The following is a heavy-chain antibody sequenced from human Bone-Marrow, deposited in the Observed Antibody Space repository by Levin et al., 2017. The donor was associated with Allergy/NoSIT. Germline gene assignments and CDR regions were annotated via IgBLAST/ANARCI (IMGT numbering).Heavy chain of an antibody. V-gene: IGHV3-33*01. CDR1: GFTFSGYV. CDR2: TRFDGSNT. J-gene: IGHJ4*02. Sequence: SCAGSGFTFSGYVIHWVRQAPGKGLEWVAVTRFDGSNTYYADSVKGRFTISRDNSKSTLFLEMTSLRAEDTAVYFCARDAGDDTTGYYFDFWGLGTLVTVSS. CDR3: ARDAGDDTTGYYFDF. D-gene: IGHD3-22*01.